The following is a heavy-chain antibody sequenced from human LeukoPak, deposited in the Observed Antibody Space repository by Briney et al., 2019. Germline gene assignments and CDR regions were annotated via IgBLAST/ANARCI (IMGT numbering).Heavy chain of an antibody. V-gene: IGHV4-34*01. CDR1: SGSFSGYY. CDR3: ARYGCSGGSCYLHLDY. CDR2: INHSGST. Sequence: SETLSLTCAVYSGSFSGYYWSWIRQPPGKGLEWIGEINHSGSTNYNPSLKSRVTISVDTSKNQFSLKLSSVTAADTAVYYCARYGCSGGSCYLHLDYWGQGTLVTVSS. J-gene: IGHJ4*02. D-gene: IGHD2-15*01.